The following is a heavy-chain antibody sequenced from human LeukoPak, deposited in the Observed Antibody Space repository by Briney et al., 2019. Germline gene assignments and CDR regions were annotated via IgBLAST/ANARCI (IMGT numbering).Heavy chain of an antibody. CDR2: IGSSGSTI. D-gene: IGHD5-24*01. CDR1: GFTFSSYA. Sequence: GGSLRLSCAASGFTFSSYAMSWVRQAPGKGLEWVSYIGSSGSTIYYADSVRGRFTISRDNAKNSLYLQMNSLRAEDTAVYYCARKMATHDYWGQGTLVTVSS. V-gene: IGHV3-48*04. CDR3: ARKMATHDY. J-gene: IGHJ4*02.